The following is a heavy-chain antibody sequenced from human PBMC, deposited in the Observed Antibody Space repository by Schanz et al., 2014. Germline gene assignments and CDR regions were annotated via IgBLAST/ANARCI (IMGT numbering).Heavy chain of an antibody. J-gene: IGHJ4*02. Sequence: QVQLVQSGAEVKKPGASVKVSCKASGYTFTRSDINWVRQAPGQGLEWMGWISGNNGDTNYAQNLQGRVTLTTDTSTSTAYMELRSLRSDDAAVYYCARDRDQWDGNYLDYWGQGTLVTVSS. V-gene: IGHV1-18*04. CDR1: GYTFTRSD. D-gene: IGHD1-26*01. CDR3: ARDRDQWDGNYLDY. CDR2: ISGNNGDT.